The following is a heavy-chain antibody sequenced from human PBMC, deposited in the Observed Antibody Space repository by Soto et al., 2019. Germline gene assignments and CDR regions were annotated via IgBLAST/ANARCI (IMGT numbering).Heavy chain of an antibody. CDR3: ARHSGYGVLGDY. D-gene: IGHD5-12*01. CDR1: GFTFTSYA. CDR2: ISGSGGST. V-gene: IGHV3-23*01. J-gene: IGHJ4*02. Sequence: EVQLLESGGGLVQPGGSLRLSCAASGFTFTSYAMSWVRQAPGKGLAWVSAISGSGGSTYYSDSVKGRFTISRDNSKNTLYLQMNSLRAEDTAVYYCARHSGYGVLGDYWGQGTLVTVSS.